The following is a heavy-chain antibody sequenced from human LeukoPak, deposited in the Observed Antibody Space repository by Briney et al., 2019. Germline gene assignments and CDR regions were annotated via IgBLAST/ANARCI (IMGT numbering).Heavy chain of an antibody. CDR3: VVHCSSATCSDY. Sequence: PGGSLRLSCGASGFTFSRHWLHWVRQAPGKGLVWVSRINGDGSDTSYADSVKGRFTVSRDNAKNTPYLQMNSLRADDTAVYYCVVHCSSATCSDYWGQGTLVTVSS. V-gene: IGHV3-74*01. CDR1: GFTFSRHW. D-gene: IGHD2-2*01. J-gene: IGHJ4*02. CDR2: INGDGSDT.